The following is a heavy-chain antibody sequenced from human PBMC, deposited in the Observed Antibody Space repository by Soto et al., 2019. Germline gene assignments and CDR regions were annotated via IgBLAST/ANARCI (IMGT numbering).Heavy chain of an antibody. Sequence: QVQLVQSGAEVKKPGSSVKVSCKASGGTFSSYAISWVRQAPGQGLEWMGGIIPIFGTANYAQKFQGRVTITADESTSTAYMELSSLRSEDTAVYYCARIPHHYYDILTGPNHAFDIWGQGTMVTVSS. CDR2: IIPIFGTA. D-gene: IGHD3-9*01. CDR3: ARIPHHYYDILTGPNHAFDI. J-gene: IGHJ3*02. V-gene: IGHV1-69*12. CDR1: GGTFSSYA.